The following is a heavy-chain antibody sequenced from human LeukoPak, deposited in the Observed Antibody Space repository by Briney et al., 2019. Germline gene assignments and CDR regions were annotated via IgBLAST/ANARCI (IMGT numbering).Heavy chain of an antibody. CDR2: ISSNSRYI. J-gene: IGHJ4*02. CDR1: GFTFSSYS. CDR3: VRVAEAAAFDS. V-gene: IGHV3-21*06. D-gene: IGHD6-13*01. Sequence: WGSLRLSCAASGFTFSSYSMNWVSQAPGKGLEWVSSISSNSRYIYYADSMRGRFTLSRDNAKNSLYLQMNSLKPEDTAVYYCVRVAEAAAFDSWGQGTLVTVSS.